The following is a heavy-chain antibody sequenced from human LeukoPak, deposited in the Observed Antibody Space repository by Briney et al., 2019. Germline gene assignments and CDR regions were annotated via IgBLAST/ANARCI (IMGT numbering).Heavy chain of an antibody. V-gene: IGHV1-18*01. CDR2: ISAYNGNT. J-gene: IGHJ6*02. CDR3: ARPSFHCSSTSCYTGYGMDV. CDR1: GYTFTSYG. D-gene: IGHD2-2*02. Sequence: ASVKVSCKASGYTFTSYGISWVRQAPGQGLEWMGWISAYNGNTNYAQKLQGRVTMTIDTSTSTAYMELRSLRSDDTAVYYCARPSFHCSSTSCYTGYGMDVWGQGTTVTVSS.